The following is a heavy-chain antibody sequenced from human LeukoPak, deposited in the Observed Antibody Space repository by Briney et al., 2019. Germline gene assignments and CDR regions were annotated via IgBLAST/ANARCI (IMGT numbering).Heavy chain of an antibody. CDR3: ASIVATIGGY. CDR2: ISSSGSTI. CDR1: GFTFSSYE. V-gene: IGHV3-48*03. J-gene: IGHJ4*02. D-gene: IGHD5-12*01. Sequence: PGGSLRLSCAASGFTFSSYEMNWVRQAPGKGLEWVSYISSSGSTIYYADSVKGRFTISRDNAKNSLYLQMNSLGAEDTAVYYCASIVATIGGYWGQGTLVTVSS.